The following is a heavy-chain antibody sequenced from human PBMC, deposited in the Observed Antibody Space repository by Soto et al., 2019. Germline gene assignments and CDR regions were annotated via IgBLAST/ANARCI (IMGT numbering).Heavy chain of an antibody. Sequence: PSETLSLACTVSGGSISSYYWSWIRQPPGKGLEWIGYIYYSGSTNYNPSLKSRVTISVDTSKNQFSLKLSSVTAADTAVYYCARLVLLWFEESDAIDIWGQATMVTVSS. CDR1: GGSISSYY. CDR3: ARLVLLWFEESDAIDI. CDR2: IYYSGST. J-gene: IGHJ3*02. D-gene: IGHD3-10*01. V-gene: IGHV4-59*08.